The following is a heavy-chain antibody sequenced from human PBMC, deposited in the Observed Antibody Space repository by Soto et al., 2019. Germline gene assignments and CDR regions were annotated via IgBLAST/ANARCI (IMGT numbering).Heavy chain of an antibody. V-gene: IGHV3-53*01. D-gene: IGHD1-26*01. CDR2: IHSGGST. Sequence: GGSLRLSCAASGFTVCSNYMSWVRQAPGKGLEWVSVIHSGGSTNYADSVKGRFTISRDNSKNTVYLQMRYLRAEDTAVYYCARVPGGDFFDYWGQGTLVTVSS. J-gene: IGHJ4*02. CDR3: ARVPGGDFFDY. CDR1: GFTVCSNY.